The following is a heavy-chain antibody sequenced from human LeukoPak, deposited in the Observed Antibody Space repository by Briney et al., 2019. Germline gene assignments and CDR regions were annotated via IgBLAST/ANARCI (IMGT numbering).Heavy chain of an antibody. D-gene: IGHD5-24*01. J-gene: IGHJ4*02. CDR2: ISGRGDTI. Sequence: GGSLRLSCAASGFTFSTYAMSWVRQAPGMGLEWVSAISGRGDTIFYADSVKGRFTVSRDNSKNTLYLQVNSLRAEDTAVYYCAKATLATTYFDSWGQGTLVTVS. CDR1: GFTFSTYA. CDR3: AKATLATTYFDS. V-gene: IGHV3-23*01.